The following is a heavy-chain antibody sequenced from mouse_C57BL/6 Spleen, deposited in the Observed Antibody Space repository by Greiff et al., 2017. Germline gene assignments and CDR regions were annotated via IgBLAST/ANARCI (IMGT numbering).Heavy chain of an antibody. CDR1: GYAFSSSW. Sequence: QVQLQQSGPELVKPGASVKISCKASGYAFSSSWMNWVKQRPGKGLEWIGRIYPGDGDTNYNGKFKGKATLTADKSSSTAYMQLSSLTSADSAVYFCARSPYYYGSSYAYYAMDYWGQGTSVTVSS. CDR3: ARSPYYYGSSYAYYAMDY. CDR2: IYPGDGDT. V-gene: IGHV1-82*01. D-gene: IGHD1-1*01. J-gene: IGHJ4*01.